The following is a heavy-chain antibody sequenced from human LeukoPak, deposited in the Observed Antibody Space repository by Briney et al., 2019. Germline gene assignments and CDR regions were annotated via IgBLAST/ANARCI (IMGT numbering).Heavy chain of an antibody. D-gene: IGHD3-10*01. Sequence: ASVKVSCKASGYTFTGYHVHWVRQAPGQGLEWVGRINPNSGVTNYAQRFQGRVTMTRHTSITTAHMELSRLRSDDTAVYYCARDRSGILGYYYNGMDVWGQGTTVTVSS. V-gene: IGHV1-2*06. CDR1: GYTFTGYH. CDR2: INPNSGVT. CDR3: ARDRSGILGYYYNGMDV. J-gene: IGHJ6*02.